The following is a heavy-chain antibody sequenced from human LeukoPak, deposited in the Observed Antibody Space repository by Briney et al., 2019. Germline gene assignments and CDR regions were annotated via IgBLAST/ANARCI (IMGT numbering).Heavy chain of an antibody. D-gene: IGHD3-16*01. CDR1: GGSISSYY. V-gene: IGHV4-59*08. J-gene: IGHJ4*02. Sequence: PSQTLSLTCTVSGGSISSYYWSWIRQPPGKGLEWIGYIYYSGSTNYNPSLKSRVTISVDTSKNQFSLKLSSVTAADTAVYYCARQVQLRGTLGVVDYWGQGTLVTVSS. CDR3: ARQVQLRGTLGVVDY. CDR2: IYYSGST.